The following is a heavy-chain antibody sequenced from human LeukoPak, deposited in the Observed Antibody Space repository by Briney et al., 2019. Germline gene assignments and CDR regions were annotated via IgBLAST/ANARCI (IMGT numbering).Heavy chain of an antibody. CDR2: IYPGDSDT. CDR1: GYTFTSYW. V-gene: IGHV5-51*01. J-gene: IGHJ4*02. D-gene: IGHD3-16*02. Sequence: GESLKISCKGSGYTFTSYWIGWVRQMPGKGLEWMGIIYPGDSDTRYSPSFEGQVTIAAEKSISTAYLQWSSLKASDTDMYCCARLNRGAHDSWGQGNLVTVFS. CDR3: ARLNRGAHDS.